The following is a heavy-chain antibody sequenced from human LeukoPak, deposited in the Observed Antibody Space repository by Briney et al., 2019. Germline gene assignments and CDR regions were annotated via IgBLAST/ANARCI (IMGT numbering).Heavy chain of an antibody. D-gene: IGHD3-10*01. CDR1: GFTFSSYS. V-gene: IGHV3-21*01. Sequence: GGSLRLSCAASGFTFSSYSMNWVRQAPGKGLEWVSSISSSSSYIYYADSVKGRFTISRDNAKNSLYPQMNSLRAEDTAVYYCARDPMVRGVIRYFDYWGQGTLVTVSS. CDR2: ISSSSSYI. J-gene: IGHJ4*02. CDR3: ARDPMVRGVIRYFDY.